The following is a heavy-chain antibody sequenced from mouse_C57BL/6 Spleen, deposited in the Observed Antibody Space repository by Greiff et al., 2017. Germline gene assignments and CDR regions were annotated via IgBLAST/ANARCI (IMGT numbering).Heavy chain of an antibody. Sequence: EVQLQQSGPELVKPGASVKMSCKASGYTFTDYNMHWVKQSHGKSLEWIGYINPNNGGTSYNQKFKGKATLTVNKSSSTAYMELRSLTSEDSAVYYCARGVYYGNYGGFAYWGQGTLVTVSA. D-gene: IGHD2-1*01. CDR1: GYTFTDYN. CDR3: ARGVYYGNYGGFAY. J-gene: IGHJ3*01. CDR2: INPNNGGT. V-gene: IGHV1-22*01.